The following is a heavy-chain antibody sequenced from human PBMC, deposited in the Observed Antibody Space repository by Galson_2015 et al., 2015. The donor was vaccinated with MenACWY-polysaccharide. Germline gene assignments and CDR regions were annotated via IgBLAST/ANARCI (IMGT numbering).Heavy chain of an antibody. CDR1: GSTFSTYG. V-gene: IGHV3-33*01. D-gene: IGHD2-21*02. J-gene: IGHJ3*01. Sequence: SLRLSCAASGSTFSTYGMHWVRQAPGKGLEWVANIWYDGRNKNYADSVKGRFTISRDNSKNSLYLQMNSLRAEDTALYYCARSHVVVVTAIQDTNAFDVWGQGTMVTVSS. CDR2: IWYDGRNK. CDR3: ARSHVVVVTAIQDTNAFDV.